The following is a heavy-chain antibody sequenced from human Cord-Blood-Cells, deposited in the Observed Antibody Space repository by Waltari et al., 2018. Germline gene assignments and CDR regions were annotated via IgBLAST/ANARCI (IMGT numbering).Heavy chain of an antibody. V-gene: IGHV4-39*01. CDR1: GGSISSSSYY. CDR3: ARLGISGYNIVLDCGGDCYAFDY. J-gene: IGHJ4*02. CDR2: IYYSGST. D-gene: IGHD2-21*01. Sequence: QLQLQESGPGLVQPSETLSLTCTVSGGSISSSSYYWGWILQPPGKGLEWIGSIYYSGSTYYNPSLKSRVTISVDTSKNQFSLKLSSVTAADTAVYYCARLGISGYNIVLDCGGDCYAFDYWGQGTLVTVSS.